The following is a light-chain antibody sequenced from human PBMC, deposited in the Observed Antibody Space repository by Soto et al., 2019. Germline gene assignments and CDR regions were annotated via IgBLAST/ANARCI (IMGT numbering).Light chain of an antibody. CDR1: SSDVGAYNY. V-gene: IGLV2-14*03. Sequence: QSALTQPASVSGSPGQSFTISCSGTSSDVGAYNYVSWYQHHPGKAPKLIIYDVSDRPSGVSNRFSASKSGNTASLTISGLQAEDEADYYCSSYTSSNTEVFGTGTKVTVL. J-gene: IGLJ1*01. CDR3: SSYTSSNTEV. CDR2: DVS.